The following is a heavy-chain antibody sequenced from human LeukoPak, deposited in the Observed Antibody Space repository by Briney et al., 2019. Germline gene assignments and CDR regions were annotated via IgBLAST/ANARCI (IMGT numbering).Heavy chain of an antibody. V-gene: IGHV3-30*18. CDR1: GFTFSSYG. Sequence: GRSLRLSCAASGFTFSSYGMHWVRQAPGKGLEWVAVISCDGSNKYYADSVKGRFTISRDNSKNTLYLQMNSLRAEDTAVYYCAKPRYDSSGYYLFDYWGQGTLVTVSS. CDR2: ISCDGSNK. D-gene: IGHD3-22*01. J-gene: IGHJ4*02. CDR3: AKPRYDSSGYYLFDY.